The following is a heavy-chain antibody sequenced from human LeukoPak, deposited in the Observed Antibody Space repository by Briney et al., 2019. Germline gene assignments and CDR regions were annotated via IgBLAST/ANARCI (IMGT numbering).Heavy chain of an antibody. Sequence: LRLSCAASLVTFTSDGIGCGREGPGRGLGWVAVIWYDGSNKYCAASVTGRLTISRENSKTPLYLQMNSLRAEDTAVSYCARVTGIGQAVDYWGQGTLVTVSS. CDR3: ARVTGIGQAVDY. CDR1: LVTFTSDG. CDR2: IWYDGSNK. V-gene: IGHV3-33*01. D-gene: IGHD3-10*01. J-gene: IGHJ4*02.